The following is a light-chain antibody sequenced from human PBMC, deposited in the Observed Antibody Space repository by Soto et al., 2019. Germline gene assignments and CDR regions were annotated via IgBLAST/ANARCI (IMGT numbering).Light chain of an antibody. Sequence: QCVLTQPPSVSGAPRQRVTISCTGSSSNIGAGYDVHWYQQLPGTAPKLLIYGNSNRPSGVPDRFSGSKSGTSASLAITGLQAEDEADYYCQSYDSSRSGPHVFGTGTKLTV. CDR2: GNS. CDR1: SSNIGAGYD. V-gene: IGLV1-40*01. J-gene: IGLJ1*01. CDR3: QSYDSSRSGPHV.